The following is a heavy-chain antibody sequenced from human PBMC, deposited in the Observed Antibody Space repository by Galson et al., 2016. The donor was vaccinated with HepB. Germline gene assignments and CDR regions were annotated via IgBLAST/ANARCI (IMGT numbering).Heavy chain of an antibody. Sequence: SLRLSCAASGFTVSSNYMSWVRRAPGKGLEWVSLIYSGGSTYYADSVKGRFTISRDNSKNTVYLQMNTLRAEDTAVYYCARRWKEMATITDAFDIWGQGTMVTVSS. D-gene: IGHD5-24*01. CDR1: GFTVSSNY. CDR3: ARRWKEMATITDAFDI. V-gene: IGHV3-53*01. CDR2: IYSGGST. J-gene: IGHJ3*02.